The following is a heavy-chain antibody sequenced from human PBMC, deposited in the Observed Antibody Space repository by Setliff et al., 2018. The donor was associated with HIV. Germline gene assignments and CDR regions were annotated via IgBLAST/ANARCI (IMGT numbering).Heavy chain of an antibody. CDR3: AQEDRDAYNYWFDP. V-gene: IGHV4-30-4*08. CDR2: IHNSGTT. J-gene: IGHJ5*02. Sequence: PSETLSLTCTVSDASITADTFYWNWLRQPPGKGPEWIGYIHNSGTTHYNPAFESRLIISLDMSNNRFSLNLSSVTAADTAVYYCAQEDRDAYNYWFDPWGQGTLVTVSS. CDR1: DASITADTFY. D-gene: IGHD1-1*01.